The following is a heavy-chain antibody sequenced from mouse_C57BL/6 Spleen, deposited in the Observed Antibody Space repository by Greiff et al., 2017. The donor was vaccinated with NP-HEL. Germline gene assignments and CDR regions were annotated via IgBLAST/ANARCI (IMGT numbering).Heavy chain of an antibody. CDR3: ARRIDGYYDY. Sequence: VQLQQSGPELVKPGASVKISCKASGYAFSSSWMNWVKQRPGKGLEWIGRIYPGDGDTNYNGKFKGKATLTADKSSSTAYMQLSSLTSEDSAVYFCARRIDGYYDYWGQGTTLTVSS. D-gene: IGHD2-3*01. CDR2: IYPGDGDT. CDR1: GYAFSSSW. J-gene: IGHJ2*01. V-gene: IGHV1-82*01.